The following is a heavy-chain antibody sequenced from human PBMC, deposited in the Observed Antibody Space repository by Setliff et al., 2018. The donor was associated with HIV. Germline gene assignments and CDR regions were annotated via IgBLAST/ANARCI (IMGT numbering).Heavy chain of an antibody. J-gene: IGHJ5*02. D-gene: IGHD3-22*01. CDR3: ARDGDPDYYDSDGYYGAIRFDP. CDR1: GFNFRDSW. V-gene: IGHV3-7*01. CDR2: ISPDTSER. Sequence: PGGSLRLSCSTSGFNFRDSWMSWLRLAPGKGLEGVANISPDTSERYSVDSVRGRFTVSRDNAKSSLYLQMSGLRTEDMAVYYCARDGDPDYYDSDGYYGAIRFDPWGQGTLVTVSS.